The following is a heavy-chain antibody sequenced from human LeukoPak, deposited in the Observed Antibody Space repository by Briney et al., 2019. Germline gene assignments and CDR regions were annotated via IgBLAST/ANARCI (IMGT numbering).Heavy chain of an antibody. CDR3: AKDGAGDYYYMDV. CDR2: INWNGGST. CDR1: GFTFDDYG. V-gene: IGHV3-20*04. D-gene: IGHD3-10*01. Sequence: LAGGSLRLSCAASGFTFDDYGMSWVRHAPGKGLEWVSGINWNGGSTGYADSVKGRFTISRDNAKNSLYLQMNSLRAEDMALYYCAKDGAGDYYYMDVWGKGTTVTVSS. J-gene: IGHJ6*03.